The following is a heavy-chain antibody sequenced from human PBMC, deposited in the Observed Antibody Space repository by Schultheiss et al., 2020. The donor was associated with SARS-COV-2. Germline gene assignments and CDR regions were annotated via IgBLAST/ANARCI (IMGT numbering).Heavy chain of an antibody. J-gene: IGHJ4*02. V-gene: IGHV1-69*06. CDR1: GGTFSSYA. D-gene: IGHD3-9*01. CDR3: ARDGDYDILTYDY. CDR2: IIPIFGTA. Sequence: SVKVSCKASGGTFSSYAISWVRQAPGQGLEWMGGIIPIFGTANYAQKFQGRVTMTEDTSTDIAYMEVSSLRSEDTALYYCARDGDYDILTYDYWGQGTLVTVSS.